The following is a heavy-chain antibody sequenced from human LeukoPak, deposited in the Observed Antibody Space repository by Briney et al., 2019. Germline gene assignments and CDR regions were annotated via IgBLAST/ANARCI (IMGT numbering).Heavy chain of an antibody. D-gene: IGHD3-16*01. J-gene: IGHJ3*02. CDR2: ISAYNGNT. Sequence: SVKVSCKASGYTFTSYGISWVRQAPGQGLEWMGWISAYNGNTNYSQRLQGRVTMTTDTSTTTAYMELRSLRSDDTAVYYCARATGTWGHDGFDIWGQGTMVTVSS. CDR3: ARATGTWGHDGFDI. CDR1: GYTFTSYG. V-gene: IGHV1-18*01.